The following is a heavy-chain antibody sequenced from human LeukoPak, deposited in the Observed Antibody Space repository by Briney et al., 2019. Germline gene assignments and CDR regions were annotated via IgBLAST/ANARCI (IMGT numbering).Heavy chain of an antibody. CDR1: GGSISSYY. V-gene: IGHV4-59*01. Sequence: SETLPLTCTVSGGSISSYYWSWIRQPPGKGLEWIGYIYYSGSTNYNPSLKSRVTISVDTSKNQFSLKLSSVTAADTAVYYCARARSWQCYFDYWGQGTLVTVSS. D-gene: IGHD1-26*01. CDR2: IYYSGST. J-gene: IGHJ4*02. CDR3: ARARSWQCYFDY.